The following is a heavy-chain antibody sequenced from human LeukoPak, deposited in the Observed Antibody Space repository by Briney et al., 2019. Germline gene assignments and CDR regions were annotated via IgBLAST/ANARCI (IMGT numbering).Heavy chain of an antibody. CDR3: ASLTRPLRYFDWLTTSWGY. Sequence: GASVKVSCKASGYTFTSYYMHWVRQAPGQGLEWMGIINPSGGSTSYAQKFQGRVTMTRDTSTSTVYMELSSLRSEDTAVYYCASLTRPLRYFDWLTTSWGYWGQGTLVTVSS. V-gene: IGHV1-46*01. D-gene: IGHD3-9*01. CDR1: GYTFTSYY. J-gene: IGHJ4*02. CDR2: INPSGGST.